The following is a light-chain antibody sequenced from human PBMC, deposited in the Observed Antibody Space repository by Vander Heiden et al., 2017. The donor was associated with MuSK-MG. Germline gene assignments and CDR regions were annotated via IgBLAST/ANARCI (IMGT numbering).Light chain of an antibody. CDR2: DAS. J-gene: IGKJ1*01. V-gene: IGKV3-11*01. Sequence: EIVLTQSTATLSLSPGERATLSCRASQSVSSYLAWYQQKPGQAPRLLIYDASNRATGIPARFSGSGSGTDFTLTISSLEPEDFAVYYCQQRSNWWTFGQGTKVXIK. CDR3: QQRSNWWT. CDR1: QSVSSY.